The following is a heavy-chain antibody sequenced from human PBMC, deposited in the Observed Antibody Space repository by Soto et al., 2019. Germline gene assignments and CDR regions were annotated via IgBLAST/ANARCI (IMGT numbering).Heavy chain of an antibody. CDR3: ARERGGFYSPSAFDI. Sequence: QVQLVESGGGVVQPGRSLRLSCAASGFTFSSYVMHWVRQAPGKGLEWVAVISYDGSNKYYADSVKGRFTISRDNSKNTLYLQMNSLRAEDTAVYYCARERGGFYSPSAFDIWGQGTMVTVSS. CDR2: ISYDGSNK. V-gene: IGHV3-30-3*01. D-gene: IGHD3-16*01. CDR1: GFTFSSYV. J-gene: IGHJ3*02.